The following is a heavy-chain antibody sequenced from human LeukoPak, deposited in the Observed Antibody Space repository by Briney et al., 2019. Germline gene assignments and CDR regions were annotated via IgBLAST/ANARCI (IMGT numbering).Heavy chain of an antibody. CDR2: INHSGST. Sequence: SETLSLTCAVYGGSFSGYYWSWIRQPPGKGLEWIGEINHSGSTNYNPSLKSRVTISVDTSKNQFSLKLSSVTAADTAVYYCARGYTGSGSYYNVPARTDCFDYWGQGTLVTVSS. CDR1: GGSFSGYY. J-gene: IGHJ4*02. CDR3: ARGYTGSGSYYNVPARTDCFDY. D-gene: IGHD3-10*01. V-gene: IGHV4-34*01.